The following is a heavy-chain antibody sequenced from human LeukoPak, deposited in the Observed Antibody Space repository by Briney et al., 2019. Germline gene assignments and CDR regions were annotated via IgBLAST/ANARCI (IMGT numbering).Heavy chain of an antibody. V-gene: IGHV4-4*02. J-gene: IGHJ4*02. Sequence: PSGTLSLTCAVSGGSISSSNWWSWVRQPPGKGLEWIGEIYHSGSTNYNPSLKSRVTISVDKSKNQFSLKLSSVTAADTAVYYCARNEYYYDSSGYLDYWGQGTLVTVSS. CDR2: IYHSGST. CDR1: GGSISSSNW. CDR3: ARNEYYYDSSGYLDY. D-gene: IGHD3-22*01.